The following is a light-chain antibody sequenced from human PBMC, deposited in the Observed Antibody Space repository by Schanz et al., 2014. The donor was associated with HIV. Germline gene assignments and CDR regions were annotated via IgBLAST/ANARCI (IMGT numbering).Light chain of an antibody. CDR1: QRLSSSY. CDR3: QYFGSSGGT. V-gene: IGKV3-20*01. J-gene: IGKJ4*01. Sequence: EIVMTQSPATLSVSPGERATLSCAASQRLSSSYLAWYQQKRDQPPRLVIYATSSRAAGVPDRFSGTGSGTDFTLTISRLEPEDFAVYFCQYFGSSGGTFGVGTKVEIK. CDR2: ATS.